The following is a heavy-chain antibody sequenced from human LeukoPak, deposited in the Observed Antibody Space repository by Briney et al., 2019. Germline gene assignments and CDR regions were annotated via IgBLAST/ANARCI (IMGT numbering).Heavy chain of an antibody. Sequence: GGSLRLSCAASGFTFSDYYMSWIRQAPGKGLEWVSYISSSGTTIYYADSVKGRFTISRDNAKNSLYLQMNNLRIEDTAIYYCATDIRAVGDSRYFDYWGQGALVTVSS. D-gene: IGHD1-26*01. CDR3: ATDIRAVGDSRYFDY. CDR2: ISSSGTTI. J-gene: IGHJ4*02. CDR1: GFTFSDYY. V-gene: IGHV3-11*01.